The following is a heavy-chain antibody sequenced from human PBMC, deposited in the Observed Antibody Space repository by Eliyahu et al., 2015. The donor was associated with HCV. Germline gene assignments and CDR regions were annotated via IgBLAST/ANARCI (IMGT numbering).Heavy chain of an antibody. Sequence: QVQLQESGPGLVKPSETLSLXCAXSGYXISSXYXXGWIRQPPGKGLEWIGSIYHSGSTYYNPSLKSRVTISVDTSKSQFSLKLSSVTAADTAVYYCARRSAAGMFYWGQGTLVTVSS. CDR1: GYXISSXYX. J-gene: IGHJ4*02. CDR2: IYHSGST. D-gene: IGHD6-13*01. V-gene: IGHV4-38-2*01. CDR3: ARRSAAGMFY.